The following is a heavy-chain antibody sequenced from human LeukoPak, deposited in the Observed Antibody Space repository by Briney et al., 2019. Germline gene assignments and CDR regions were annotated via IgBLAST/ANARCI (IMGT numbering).Heavy chain of an antibody. CDR3: ARAGGDSSWFY. CDR2: VSYDGGAK. Sequence: PGKSLRLSSAASGFTFSSYAIHWVRQAPGKGLEWVAVVSYDGGAKYYADSVKGRFTISRDNSKNTVYLQMDSLRPDDTAMYYCARAGGDSSWFYWGQGALVTVSS. CDR1: GFTFSSYA. D-gene: IGHD6-13*01. J-gene: IGHJ4*02. V-gene: IGHV3-30*01.